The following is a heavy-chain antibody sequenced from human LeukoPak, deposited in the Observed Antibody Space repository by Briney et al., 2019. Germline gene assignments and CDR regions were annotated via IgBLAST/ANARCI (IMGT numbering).Heavy chain of an antibody. V-gene: IGHV4-39*02. CDR1: GVSISSSNSY. CDR3: ARDSYYDFWSGYFYY. CDR2: IYYSGNT. J-gene: IGHJ4*02. D-gene: IGHD3-3*01. Sequence: PSETLSLTCTVSGVSISSSNSYWGWLRQPPGKGLEWIGSIYYSGNTYYNASLKSQVSISIDTSKNQFSLRLTSVTAADTAVYYCARDSYYDFWSGYFYYWGQGTLVTVSS.